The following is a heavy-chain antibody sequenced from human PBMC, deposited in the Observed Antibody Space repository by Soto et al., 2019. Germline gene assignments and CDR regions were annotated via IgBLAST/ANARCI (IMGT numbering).Heavy chain of an antibody. J-gene: IGHJ4*02. CDR2: ISGSGGST. Sequence: EVQLLESGGGLVQPGGSLRLSCAASGFTFSSYAMSWVRQAPGKGLEWVSAISGSGGSTYYADSVKGRFTISRDNSKNPLYLQMNSLRAEDTAVYYCAKGDYGDLQIDYWGQGTLVTVSS. CDR1: GFTFSSYA. CDR3: AKGDYGDLQIDY. D-gene: IGHD4-17*01. V-gene: IGHV3-23*01.